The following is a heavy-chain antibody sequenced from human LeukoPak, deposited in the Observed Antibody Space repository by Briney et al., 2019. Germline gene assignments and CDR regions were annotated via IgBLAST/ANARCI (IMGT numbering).Heavy chain of an antibody. CDR3: AKDRRDYGDYEDDAFDI. CDR2: ISGFNT. D-gene: IGHD4-17*01. V-gene: IGHV3-23*01. J-gene: IGHJ3*02. Sequence: GGSLRLSCTTSGFAFSNYAMNWVRQAPGKGPEWVSGISGFNTYYADSVKGRFTIFRDNSKNVLYLQMDRLRAEDTAVYYCAKDRRDYGDYEDDAFDIWGQGTMVTVSS. CDR1: GFAFSNYA.